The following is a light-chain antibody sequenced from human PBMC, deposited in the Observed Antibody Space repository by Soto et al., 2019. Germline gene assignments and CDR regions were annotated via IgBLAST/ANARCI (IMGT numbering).Light chain of an antibody. CDR1: SSNIGSNT. V-gene: IGLV1-44*01. CDR2: SNN. Sequence: QSVLTQPPSASGTPGQTVTISCSGSSSNIGSNTVNWYQQLPGTAPKLLIYSNNQRPSGVPDRFSGSKSGTSASLAISGLQSEDEGDYYCAAWDDSLNGLYVFGTGTQLTVL. CDR3: AAWDDSLNGLYV. J-gene: IGLJ1*01.